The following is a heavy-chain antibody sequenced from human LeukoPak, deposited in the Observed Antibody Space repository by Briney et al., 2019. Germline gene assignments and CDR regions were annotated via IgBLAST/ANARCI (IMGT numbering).Heavy chain of an antibody. V-gene: IGHV1-69*04. D-gene: IGHD5-24*01. Sequence: SVKVSCKASGYTFTSYGISWVRQAPGQGLEWMGRIIPILGIANYAQKFQGRVTITADKSTSTAYMELSSLRSEDTAVYYCAREGWLQHYFDYWGQGTLVTVSS. CDR1: GYTFTSYG. CDR2: IIPILGIA. CDR3: AREGWLQHYFDY. J-gene: IGHJ4*02.